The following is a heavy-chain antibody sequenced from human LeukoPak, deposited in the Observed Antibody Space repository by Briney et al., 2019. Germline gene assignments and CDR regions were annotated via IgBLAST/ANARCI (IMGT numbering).Heavy chain of an antibody. CDR3: ASLWDFDY. J-gene: IGHJ4*02. D-gene: IGHD2-21*01. CDR2: ISSSSSYI. CDR1: GFTFSSYS. V-gene: IGHV3-21*01. Sequence: GGSLRLSCAASGFTFSSYSMNWVRQAPGKGLEWVSSISSSSSYIYYADSVKGRFTTSRDNAKNSLYLQMHSLRAEDTAVYYCASLWDFDYWGQGTLVTVSS.